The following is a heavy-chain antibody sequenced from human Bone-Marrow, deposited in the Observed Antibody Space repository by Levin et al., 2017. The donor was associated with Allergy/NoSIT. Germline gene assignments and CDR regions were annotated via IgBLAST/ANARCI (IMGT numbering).Heavy chain of an antibody. Sequence: SGPTLVKPTQTLTLTCTFSGFSLTTSDLGVAWIRQPPGKALEWLAVVYFNGDRRYSPSLNGRLTVTEDTSKNQVTLTMSNMDPVDTATYYCGRRSAAYDDHGLDIWGQGITVTVSS. CDR3: GRRSAAYDDHGLDI. J-gene: IGHJ6*02. CDR2: VYFNGDR. V-gene: IGHV2-5*01. CDR1: GFSLTTSDLG. D-gene: IGHD5-12*01.